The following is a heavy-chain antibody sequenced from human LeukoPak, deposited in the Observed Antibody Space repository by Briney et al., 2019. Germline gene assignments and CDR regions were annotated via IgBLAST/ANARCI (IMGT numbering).Heavy chain of an antibody. J-gene: IGHJ3*02. CDR1: GYTFTGYY. V-gene: IGHV1-2*02. CDR2: INPNSGGT. Sequence: GASVTVSCKASGYTFTGYYMHWVRQAPGQGLEWMGWINPNSGGTNYAQKFQGRVTMTRDTSISTAYMELSRLRSDDTAVYYCAAVAGLGNAFDIWGQGTMVTVSS. CDR3: AAVAGLGNAFDI. D-gene: IGHD6-19*01.